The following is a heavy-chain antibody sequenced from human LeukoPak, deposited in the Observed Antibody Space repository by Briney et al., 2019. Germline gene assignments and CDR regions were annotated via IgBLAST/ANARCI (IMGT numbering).Heavy chain of an antibody. Sequence: SVKVSCKASGGTFSSYAISWVRQAPGQGLEWMGGIIPIFGTANYARKFQGRVTITADKSTSTAYMELSSLRSEDTAVYYCARAGHYYDSSGYYPHDAFDIWGQGTMVTVSS. CDR1: GGTFSSYA. D-gene: IGHD3-22*01. V-gene: IGHV1-69*06. CDR3: ARAGHYYDSSGYYPHDAFDI. CDR2: IIPIFGTA. J-gene: IGHJ3*02.